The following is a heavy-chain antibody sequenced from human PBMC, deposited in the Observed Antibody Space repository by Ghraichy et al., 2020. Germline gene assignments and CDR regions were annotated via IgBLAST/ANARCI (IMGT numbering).Heavy chain of an antibody. D-gene: IGHD4-11*01. V-gene: IGHV1-69*13. CDR1: GGTFSSYA. Sequence: SVKVSCKASGGTFSSYAISWVRQAPGQGLEWMGGIIPIFGTANYAQKFQGRVTITADESTSTAYMELSSLRSEDTAVYYCARMGYDYSINWFDPWGQGTLVTVSS. CDR2: IIPIFGTA. J-gene: IGHJ5*02. CDR3: ARMGYDYSINWFDP.